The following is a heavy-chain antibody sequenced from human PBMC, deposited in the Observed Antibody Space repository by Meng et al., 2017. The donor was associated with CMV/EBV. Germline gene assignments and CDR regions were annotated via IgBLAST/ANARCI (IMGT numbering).Heavy chain of an antibody. CDR1: GGSISSSSYY. CDR2: IYYSGST. CDR3: ARAIVLMVYAENWFDP. J-gene: IGHJ5*02. Sequence: QPLLQAAGPGLVTPSENLTLTCTASGGSISSSSYYWGWIRQPPWKGLEWIGSIYYSGSTYYNPSLKSRVTISVDTSKNQFSLKLSSVTAADTAVYYCARAIVLMVYAENWFDPWGQGTLVTVSS. V-gene: IGHV4-39*07. D-gene: IGHD2-8*01.